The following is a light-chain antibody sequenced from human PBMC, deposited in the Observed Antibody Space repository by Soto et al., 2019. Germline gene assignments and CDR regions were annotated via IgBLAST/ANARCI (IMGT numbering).Light chain of an antibody. J-gene: IGLJ2*01. CDR2: ENH. CDR1: KLGHKY. CDR3: QAWDSSTAF. V-gene: IGLV3-1*01. Sequence: SYELTQPPSVSVSPGQTASITCSGDKLGHKYVCWYQQRPGQSPVLVIYENHKRPSGIPERFSGSNSGNTATLTISGTQPMDEAEYYCQAWDSSTAFFGGGTQLTVL.